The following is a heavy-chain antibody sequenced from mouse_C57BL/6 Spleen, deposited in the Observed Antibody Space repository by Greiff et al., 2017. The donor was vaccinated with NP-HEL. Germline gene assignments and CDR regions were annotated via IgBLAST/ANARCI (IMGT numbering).Heavy chain of an antibody. D-gene: IGHD2-5*01. V-gene: IGHV5-9-1*02. J-gene: IGHJ2*01. Sequence: EVQGVESGEGLVKPGGSLKLSCAASGFTFSSYAMSWVRQTPEKRLEWVAYISSGGDYIYYADTVKGRFTISRDNARNTLYLQMSSLKSEDTAMYYCTRDRNPYYSNYGFDYWGQGTTLTVSS. CDR1: GFTFSSYA. CDR2: ISSGGDYI. CDR3: TRDRNPYYSNYGFDY.